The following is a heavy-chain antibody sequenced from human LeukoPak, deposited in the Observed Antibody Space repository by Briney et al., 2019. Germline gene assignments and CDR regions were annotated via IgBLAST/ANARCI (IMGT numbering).Heavy chain of an antibody. D-gene: IGHD3-10*01. CDR2: INPNSGGT. Sequence: ASMKVSCKASGYTFTGYYMHWVRQAPGQGLEWVGWINPNSGGTNYAQKFQGRVTMTRDTSISTAYMELSRLRSDDTAVYYCARDGLVWFGELLSWGQGTLVTVSS. V-gene: IGHV1-2*02. J-gene: IGHJ4*02. CDR3: ARDGLVWFGELLS. CDR1: GYTFTGYY.